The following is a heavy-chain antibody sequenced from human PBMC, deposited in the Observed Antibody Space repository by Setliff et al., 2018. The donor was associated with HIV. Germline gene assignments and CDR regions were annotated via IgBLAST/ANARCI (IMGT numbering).Heavy chain of an antibody. CDR1: GDSVSSRSYY. J-gene: IGHJ4*02. V-gene: IGHV4-61*01. CDR2: IYYSGST. D-gene: IGHD1-26*01. Sequence: SETLSLTCTVSGDSVSSRSYYWSWIRQPPGKGLEWIGYIYYSGSTNYNPSLKSRVTISVDTSKNQFSLKLTSVTAADTAVYYCARHGRLSGSYWGGGDYWGQGTLVTVSS. CDR3: ARHGRLSGSYWGGGDY.